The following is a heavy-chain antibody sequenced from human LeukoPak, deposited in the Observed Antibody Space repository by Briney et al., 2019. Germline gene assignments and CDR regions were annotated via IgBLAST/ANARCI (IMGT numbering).Heavy chain of an antibody. J-gene: IGHJ4*02. Sequence: GGSLRLSCAASGFTFSSYAMHWVRQAPGKGLEWVAVISCDGSNKYYADSVKGRFTISRDNSKNTLYLQMNSLRAEDTAVYYCAKDPCGGDCYPSDYWGQGTLVTVSS. CDR1: GFTFSSYA. D-gene: IGHD2-21*02. V-gene: IGHV3-30*04. CDR3: AKDPCGGDCYPSDY. CDR2: ISCDGSNK.